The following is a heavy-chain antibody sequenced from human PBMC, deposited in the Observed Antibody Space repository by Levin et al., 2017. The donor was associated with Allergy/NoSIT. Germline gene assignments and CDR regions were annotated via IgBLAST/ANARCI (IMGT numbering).Heavy chain of an antibody. CDR1: TFLFSDYT. D-gene: IGHD3-9*01. CDR2: ISRRSSYI. Sequence: LSLTCAASTFLFSDYTMNWVRQAPGKGLEWVASISRRSSYIYYADSVKGRFTISRDNAKNSVSLQMNSLRAEDTVIYYCARGLKILTTGSLYHNAMDAWGQGTTVSVSS. V-gene: IGHV3-21*06. CDR3: ARGLKILTTGSLYHNAMDA. J-gene: IGHJ6*02.